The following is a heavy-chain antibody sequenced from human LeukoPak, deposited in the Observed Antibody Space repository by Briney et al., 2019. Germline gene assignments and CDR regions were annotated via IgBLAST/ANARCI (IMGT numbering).Heavy chain of an antibody. CDR3: ARETSQKGAHYMDV. Sequence: SETLSLTCAVSGGSISSGSYSWSWIRQPPGKGLEWIGYFHFTGSTYYNPSLKSRVTISVDTSKNQFSLKLSSVTAADTAVYYCARETSQKGAHYMDVWGKGTTVTISS. J-gene: IGHJ6*03. D-gene: IGHD3-16*01. V-gene: IGHV4-30-4*07. CDR1: GGSISSGSYS. CDR2: FHFTGST.